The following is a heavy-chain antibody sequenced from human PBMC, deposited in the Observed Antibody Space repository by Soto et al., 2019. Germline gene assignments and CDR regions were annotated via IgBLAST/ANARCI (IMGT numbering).Heavy chain of an antibody. D-gene: IGHD2-2*01. CDR2: ISGSGGST. Sequence: GGSLRLSCAASGFTFSSYAMSWVRQAPGKGLEWVSAISGSGGSTYYADSVKGRFTISRDNSKNTLYLQMNSLRAEDTAVYYCAKEVPIVVVPAADYGMDVWGQGTTVTVSS. CDR1: GFTFSSYA. V-gene: IGHV3-23*01. J-gene: IGHJ6*02. CDR3: AKEVPIVVVPAADYGMDV.